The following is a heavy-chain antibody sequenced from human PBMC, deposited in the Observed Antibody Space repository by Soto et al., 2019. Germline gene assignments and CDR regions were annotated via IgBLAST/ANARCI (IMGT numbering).Heavy chain of an antibody. CDR2: LSGSGGDT. Sequence: PGGSLRLSCAASGFIFTDYAMTWVRQAPGKGLEWVSGLSGSGGDTYYADSVKGRFTVSRDNSRNTLYLQMNSLRAEDTAVYYCARDSASGYSGAWGQGTRVTVSS. J-gene: IGHJ5*02. D-gene: IGHD3-22*01. CDR3: ARDSASGYSGA. CDR1: GFIFTDYA. V-gene: IGHV3-23*01.